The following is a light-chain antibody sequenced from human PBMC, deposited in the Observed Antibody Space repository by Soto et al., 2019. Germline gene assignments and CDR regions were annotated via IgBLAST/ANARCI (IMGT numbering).Light chain of an antibody. J-gene: IGKJ3*01. V-gene: IGKV3-15*01. CDR3: QQYNNWPFT. CDR1: QSISSN. CDR2: GAS. Sequence: EIVMTQSPATLSVSPGERATLSCRASQSISSNLAWYQQTPGQAPRLLIYGASTRATGIPATFSGSGSGTEFTLTISSLQSEDFAVYYCQQYNNWPFTFGHGTKVDIK.